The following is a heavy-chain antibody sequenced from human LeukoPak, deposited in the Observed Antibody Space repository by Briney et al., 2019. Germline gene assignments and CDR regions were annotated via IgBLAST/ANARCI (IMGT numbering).Heavy chain of an antibody. Sequence: GASVKVSCKASGYTFTAHYIHWVRQAPGQGLGWMGWVNPNGGGANTTQKLQGRVTMTRDTTISTGYMEQSRLRSDDTAVYYCARGEHCFDCWGQGTLVTVSS. D-gene: IGHD1/OR15-1a*01. J-gene: IGHJ4*02. CDR3: ARGEHCFDC. CDR1: GYTFTAHY. V-gene: IGHV1-2*02. CDR2: VNPNGGGA.